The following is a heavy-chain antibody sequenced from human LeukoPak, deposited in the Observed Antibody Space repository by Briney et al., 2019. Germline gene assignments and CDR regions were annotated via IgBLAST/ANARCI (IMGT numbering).Heavy chain of an antibody. D-gene: IGHD6-19*01. Sequence: PSETLSLTCIVSGGSINSTTYYWGWIRQPPGKGLEWIGSIYYSGSTNYNPSLKSRVTISVDTSKNQFSLKLTSVTAADTAVYYCARALKGSGWFFRDPVLWGQGTLVTVSS. J-gene: IGHJ4*02. CDR2: IYYSGST. V-gene: IGHV4-39*07. CDR3: ARALKGSGWFFRDPVL. CDR1: GGSINSTTYY.